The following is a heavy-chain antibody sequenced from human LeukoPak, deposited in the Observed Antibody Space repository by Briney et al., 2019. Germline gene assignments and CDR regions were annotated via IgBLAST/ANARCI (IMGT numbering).Heavy chain of an antibody. D-gene: IGHD5-12*01. CDR3: ASHSGYDWSGFDY. J-gene: IGHJ4*02. V-gene: IGHV4-59*08. Sequence: SETLSLTCTVPGGSISSYYWSWIRQPPGKGLEWIGYIYYSGSTNYNPSLKSRVTISVDTSKNQFSLKLSSVTAADTAVYYCASHSGYDWSGFDYWGQGTLVTVSP. CDR2: IYYSGST. CDR1: GGSISSYY.